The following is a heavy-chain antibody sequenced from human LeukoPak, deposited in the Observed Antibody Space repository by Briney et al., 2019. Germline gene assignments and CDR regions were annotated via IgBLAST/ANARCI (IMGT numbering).Heavy chain of an antibody. J-gene: IGHJ6*04. CDR1: GFTFSDYY. D-gene: IGHD6-13*01. V-gene: IGHV3-11*06. CDR3: ARQNSSSWYHYYYYYYGMDV. Sequence: GGSLRLSCAASGFTFSDYYMSWIRQAPGKGLEWVSYISSSSSYINYADSVKGRFTISRDNAKNSLYLQMNSLRAEDTAVYYCARQNSSSWYHYYYYYYGMDVWGKGTTVTVSS. CDR2: ISSSSSYI.